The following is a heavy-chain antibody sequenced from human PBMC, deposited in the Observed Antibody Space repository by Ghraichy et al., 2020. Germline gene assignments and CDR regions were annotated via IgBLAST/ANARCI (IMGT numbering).Heavy chain of an antibody. CDR1: GFTFDDYA. CDR2: ISGDGGST. Sequence: GESLNISCAASGFTFDDYAMHWVRQAPGKGLEWVSLISGDGGSTYYADSVKGRFTISRDNSKNSLYLQMNSLRTEDTALYYCAKDEQYYDFWSGYYKNYYGMDVWGQGTTVTVSS. D-gene: IGHD3-3*01. J-gene: IGHJ6*02. CDR3: AKDEQYYDFWSGYYKNYYGMDV. V-gene: IGHV3-43*02.